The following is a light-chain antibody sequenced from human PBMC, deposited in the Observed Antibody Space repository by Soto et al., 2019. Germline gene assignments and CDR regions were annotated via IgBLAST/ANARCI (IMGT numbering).Light chain of an antibody. J-gene: IGLJ1*01. CDR1: STDFGAHNC. CDR3: CSYVTSSTRV. CDR2: GLT. V-gene: IGLV2-14*03. Sequence: QSVLTQPASVSGSLGQSISISCTGTSTDFGAHNCVSWYQQHPHRAPTLIIFGLTTRPSGVSPRSSAPKSGNLAPLTISGPRSEDEADYYCCSYVTSSTRVFGAGTKVTVL.